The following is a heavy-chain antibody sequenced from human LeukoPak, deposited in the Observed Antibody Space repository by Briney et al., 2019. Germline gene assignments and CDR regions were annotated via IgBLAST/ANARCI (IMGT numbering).Heavy chain of an antibody. CDR3: ARTIVGATLGPFDI. J-gene: IGHJ3*02. CDR1: GFTFNYYA. CDR2: ISSTSNTM. Sequence: GGSLRLSCAASGFTFNYYAMTWVRQAPGKGPEWISYISSTSNTMYYADSVKGRYTISRDNAKNSLYLQMNSLRAEDTAVYYCARTIVGATLGPFDIWGQGTMVTVSS. V-gene: IGHV3-48*04. D-gene: IGHD1-26*01.